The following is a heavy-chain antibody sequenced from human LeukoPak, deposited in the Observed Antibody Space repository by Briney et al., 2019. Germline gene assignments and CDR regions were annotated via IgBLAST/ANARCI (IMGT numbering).Heavy chain of an antibody. CDR1: GGSISSSSYY. J-gene: IGHJ3*02. CDR3: ARAPPYYDSSGYLEPEAFDI. D-gene: IGHD3-22*01. V-gene: IGHV4-61*05. CDR2: IYYSGST. Sequence: PSETLSLTCTVSGGSISSSSYYWGWIRQPPGKGLEWIGYIYYSGSTNYNPSLKSRVTISVDTSKNQFSLKLSSVTAADTAVYYCARAPPYYDSSGYLEPEAFDIWGQGTMVTVSS.